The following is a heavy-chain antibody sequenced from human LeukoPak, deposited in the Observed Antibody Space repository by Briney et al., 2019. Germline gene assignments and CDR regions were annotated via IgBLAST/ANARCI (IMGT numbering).Heavy chain of an antibody. CDR1: GFTFSSYA. J-gene: IGHJ5*02. D-gene: IGHD1-26*01. CDR2: ISGSGGST. V-gene: IGHV3-23*01. Sequence: GGSLRLSCAASGFTFSSYAMSWVRQAPGKGLEWVSAISGSGGSTYYADSVKGRFTISRDNSKNTLYLQMNSLRAEDTAVYYCAKMRFRGTSIVGAPGGWFDPWGQGTLVTVSS. CDR3: AKMRFRGTSIVGAPGGWFDP.